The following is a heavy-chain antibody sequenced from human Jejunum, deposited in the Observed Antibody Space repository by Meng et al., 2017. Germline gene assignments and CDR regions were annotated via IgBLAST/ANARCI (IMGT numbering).Heavy chain of an antibody. J-gene: IGHJ4*02. V-gene: IGHV1-69*01. CDR1: GGTFSSDA. D-gene: IGHD1-26*01. CDR2: IIPIFGPT. CDR3: ARGAVMATTYYFEY. Sequence: QGNLVQAGAGGKKPGSSVKVSCKASGGTFSSDAMGWVRQAPGQGLEWMGGIIPIFGPTNYAQKFQGRLTITADESTSTAYMELSGLRSEDTALYYCARGAVMATTYYFEYWGQGSLVTVPS.